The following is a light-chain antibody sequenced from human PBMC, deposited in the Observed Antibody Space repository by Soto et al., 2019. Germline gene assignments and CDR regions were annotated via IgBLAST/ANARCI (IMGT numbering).Light chain of an antibody. CDR2: AAS. CDR1: QGITRD. CDR3: LQHNSYPYT. J-gene: IGKJ2*01. V-gene: IGKV1-17*01. Sequence: DIQMTQSPSSLSASVGDRVSITCRASQGITRDLAWYQQKPGKAPKRLIYAASSLQSGVPSRFSGSGSGKEFTLTISSLQPEDFATYSCLQHNSYPYTFGQGTRLEIK.